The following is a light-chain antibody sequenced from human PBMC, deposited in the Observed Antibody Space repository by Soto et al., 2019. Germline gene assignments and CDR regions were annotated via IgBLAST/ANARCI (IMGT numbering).Light chain of an antibody. J-gene: IGKJ1*01. V-gene: IGKV1-8*01. CDR2: DAS. CDR1: QDIGTY. CDR3: QQFYNYPRT. Sequence: AIRLTQSQSSFSASTGGRVSLTCLATQDIGTYLAWYQQIPGKAPKLLIYDASTLQTGVPSRFSGSGSGTDFTLTISYLQSEDFGTYYCQQFYNYPRTFGQGTKVDI.